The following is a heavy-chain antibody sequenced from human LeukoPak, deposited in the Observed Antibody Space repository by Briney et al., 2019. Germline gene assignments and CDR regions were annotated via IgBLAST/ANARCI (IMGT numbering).Heavy chain of an antibody. CDR3: AKDPSVYYGDYIIR. CDR2: FSVSDKTT. J-gene: IGHJ4*02. CDR1: GFTFSSYA. Sequence: GGTLRLSCAASGFTFSSYAMSWVRQAPGKGLEWVSGFSVSDKTTYYADSVKGRFTISRDNSKNTLYLQINSLRAEDTAVYYCAKDPSVYYGDYIIRWGQGTLVIVSS. V-gene: IGHV3-23*01. D-gene: IGHD4-17*01.